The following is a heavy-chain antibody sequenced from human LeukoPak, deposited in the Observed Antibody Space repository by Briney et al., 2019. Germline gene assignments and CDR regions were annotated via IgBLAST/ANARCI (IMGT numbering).Heavy chain of an antibody. V-gene: IGHV3-23*01. CDR2: FGGITGKT. D-gene: IGHD5-18*01. CDR3: ARGSYGPLENYFDY. Sequence: GGSLRLSCAASGFTFSTYAVSWVRQAPGKGLEWISGFGGITGKTYYADSVKGRFTISRDNSKNTLHLQMNSLRAEDTAVYYCARGSYGPLENYFDYWGQGTLVTVSS. J-gene: IGHJ4*02. CDR1: GFTFSTYA.